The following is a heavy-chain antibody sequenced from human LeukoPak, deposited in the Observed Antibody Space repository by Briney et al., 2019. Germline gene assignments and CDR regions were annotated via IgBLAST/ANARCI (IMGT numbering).Heavy chain of an antibody. CDR1: GYSFTAFW. CDR2: IYPGDSDT. J-gene: IGHJ3*02. Sequence: GESLKISCKGSGYSFTAFWIAWVRQMPGKGLEWMGIIYPGDSDTIYSPSFQGQVTISADKSITTAFLQWSSLKASDTAIYYCARLNYDANHAFDIWGQGTMVTVSS. V-gene: IGHV5-51*01. D-gene: IGHD1-7*01. CDR3: ARLNYDANHAFDI.